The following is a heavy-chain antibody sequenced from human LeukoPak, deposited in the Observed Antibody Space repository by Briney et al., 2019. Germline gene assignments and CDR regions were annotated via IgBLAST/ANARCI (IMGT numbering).Heavy chain of an antibody. J-gene: IGHJ4*02. CDR1: GYTFTGYY. V-gene: IGHV1-2*02. CDR2: INPNSGGT. D-gene: IGHD2-2*01. CDR3: VRGLIVVVPAAPVDY. Sequence: ASVKVSCKASGYTFTGYYMHWVRQAPGQGLEWMGWINPNSGGTNYAQKFQGRVTMTRDTSISTAYMELSRLRSDDTAVYYCVRGLIVVVPAAPVDYWGQGTLVTVSS.